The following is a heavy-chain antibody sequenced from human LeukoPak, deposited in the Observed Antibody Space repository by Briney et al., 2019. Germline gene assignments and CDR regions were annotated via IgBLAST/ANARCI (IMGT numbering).Heavy chain of an antibody. CDR3: ARDKGTIAVAGMYYYYYMDV. J-gene: IGHJ6*03. V-gene: IGHV1-69*13. D-gene: IGHD6-19*01. Sequence: GASVKVSCKASGGTFSSYAISWVRQAPGQGLEWMGGIIPIFGTANYAQKFQGRVTITADESTSTAYMELSSLRSEDTAVYYCARDKGTIAVAGMYYYYYMDVWGKGTTVTVSS. CDR1: GGTFSSYA. CDR2: IIPIFGTA.